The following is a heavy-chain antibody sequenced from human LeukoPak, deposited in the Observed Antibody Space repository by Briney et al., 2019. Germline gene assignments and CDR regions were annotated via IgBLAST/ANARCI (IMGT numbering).Heavy chain of an antibody. D-gene: IGHD2-15*01. J-gene: IGHJ1*01. V-gene: IGHV3-66*01. CDR3: ASDSYSPEYFQH. CDR1: GFSVSHNY. CDR2: IYSGGST. Sequence: GGSLRLSCAASGFSVSHNYMSWVRQAPGKELEWVSVIYSGGSTFYADSVKGRFTISRDNSKNTLYLQMNSLRAEDTAVYYCASDSYSPEYFQHWGQGTLVTVSS.